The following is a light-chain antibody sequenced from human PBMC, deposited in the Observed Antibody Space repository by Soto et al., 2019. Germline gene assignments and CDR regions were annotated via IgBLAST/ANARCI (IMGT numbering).Light chain of an antibody. CDR1: SSDIGTYNS. Sequence: QSVLTQPASVSGSPGQSITISCTGTSSDIGTYNSVSWYQHHPGKAPKLLIFEVIDRPSGVSDRFSGSKSGNTASLTISGLQPEDEADYYCCSYTSTYTLGFGGGTKLTVL. CDR3: CSYTSTYTLG. CDR2: EVI. J-gene: IGLJ3*02. V-gene: IGLV2-14*01.